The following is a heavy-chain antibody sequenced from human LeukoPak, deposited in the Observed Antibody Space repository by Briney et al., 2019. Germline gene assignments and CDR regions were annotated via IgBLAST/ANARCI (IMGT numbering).Heavy chain of an antibody. V-gene: IGHV1-8*01. D-gene: IGHD5-18*01. Sequence: GASVKVSCKSAGYTFSSYDINWVRQAPGQGLEYMGWMNPSSGNTGYTQKFQGRITMTRDTSIGTAYMELSSLKSEHTALYYCTRMRGYTYGYWYLDLWGRGTLVTVSS. CDR3: TRMRGYTYGYWYLDL. CDR2: MNPSSGNT. J-gene: IGHJ2*01. CDR1: GYTFSSYD.